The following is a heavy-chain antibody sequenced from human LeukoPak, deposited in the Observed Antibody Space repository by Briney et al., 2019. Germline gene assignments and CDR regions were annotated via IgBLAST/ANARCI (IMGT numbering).Heavy chain of an antibody. Sequence: SETLSLTCAVYGGSFSNYYWSWIRQPPGKGLEWIGEINHSGSTNYNPSLKSRVTTSVDTSKNQFSLNLRSVTAADTAVYYCARGLRGGGSYAMDVWGQGTTATVYS. D-gene: IGHD2-15*01. CDR1: GGSFSNYY. CDR3: ARGLRGGGSYAMDV. V-gene: IGHV4-34*01. CDR2: INHSGST. J-gene: IGHJ6*01.